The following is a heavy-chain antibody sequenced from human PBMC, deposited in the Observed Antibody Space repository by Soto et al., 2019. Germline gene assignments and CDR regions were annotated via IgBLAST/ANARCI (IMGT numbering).Heavy chain of an antibody. CDR3: ARVPRYSSSSYYYYGMDV. D-gene: IGHD6-6*01. J-gene: IGHJ6*02. Sequence: ASVKVSCKASGGTFSSNAISWVRQAPGQGLEWMGGIIPIFGTANYAQKFQGRVTITADESTSTAYMELSSLRAEDTAVYYCARVPRYSSSSYYYYGMDVWGQGTTVTSP. CDR1: GGTFSSNA. CDR2: IIPIFGTA. V-gene: IGHV1-69*13.